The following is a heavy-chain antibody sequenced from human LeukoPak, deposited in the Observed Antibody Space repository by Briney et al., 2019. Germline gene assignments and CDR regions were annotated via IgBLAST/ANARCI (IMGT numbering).Heavy chain of an antibody. V-gene: IGHV3-30*18. CDR3: AKDRYSGLNTIDY. CDR1: EFTFSTYG. CDR2: ISYDGSYK. D-gene: IGHD6-13*01. J-gene: IGHJ4*02. Sequence: GGPLRLSCAASEFTFSTYGMHWVRQAPGKGLEWVAVISYDGSYKFYADSVKGRFTISRDNSKSTLYLQMNGLRAEDTAVYYCAKDRYSGLNTIDYWGQGTLVTVSS.